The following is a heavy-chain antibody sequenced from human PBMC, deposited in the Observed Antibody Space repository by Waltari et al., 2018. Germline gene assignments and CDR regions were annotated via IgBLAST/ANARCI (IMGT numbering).Heavy chain of an antibody. D-gene: IGHD6-13*01. CDR3: AYSSSWYFDY. J-gene: IGHJ4*02. Sequence: QVQLQQWGAGLLKPSETLSLSCAVKGGSFSGYYWIWIRQPPGKGLEWIGEINHSGSTNYNPSLKSRVTISVDTSKNQFSLKLSSVTAADTAVYYCAYSSSWYFDYWGQGTLVTVSS. CDR2: INHSGST. CDR1: GGSFSGYY. V-gene: IGHV4-34*01.